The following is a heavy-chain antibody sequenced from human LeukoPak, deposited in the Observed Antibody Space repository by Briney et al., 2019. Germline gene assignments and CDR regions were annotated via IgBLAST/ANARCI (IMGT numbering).Heavy chain of an antibody. D-gene: IGHD3-10*01. J-gene: IGHJ4*02. V-gene: IGHV3-74*01. CDR2: ISKDGSTS. CDR1: GFTFSNHW. CDR3: ASYGSGSYYPNYFDY. Sequence: QTGGSLRLSCEASGFTFSNHWMHWVRQAPGKGLVWVSVISKDGSTSIYADSVRGRLTISRDNAKNSLYLQMNSLRAEDTAVYYCASYGSGSYYPNYFDYWGQGTLVTVSS.